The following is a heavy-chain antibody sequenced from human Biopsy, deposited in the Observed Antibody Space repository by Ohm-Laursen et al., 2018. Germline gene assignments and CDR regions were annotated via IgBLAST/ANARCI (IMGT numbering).Heavy chain of an antibody. CDR2: IYYTGTT. Sequence: GTLSLTWSVSGASIRSYYWSWIRQSPEKGLEWIGHIYYTGTTNYDPSLKSRVTMSVDSAANQFSLRLTSVTAADTAVYYCARTPRDSFWSGSYKRGLWFDPWGQGTLVIVSS. J-gene: IGHJ5*02. CDR3: ARTPRDSFWSGSYKRGLWFDP. CDR1: GASIRSYY. D-gene: IGHD3-3*01. V-gene: IGHV4-59*01.